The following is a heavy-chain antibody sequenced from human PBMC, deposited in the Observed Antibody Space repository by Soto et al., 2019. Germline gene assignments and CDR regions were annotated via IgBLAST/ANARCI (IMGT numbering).Heavy chain of an antibody. J-gene: IGHJ4*02. CDR2: ISYDGSNK. V-gene: IGHV3-30*03. CDR1: GFTFSSYG. D-gene: IGHD3-16*01. CDR3: AILPWGTTHYYFDY. Sequence: ESGGGVVQPGRSLRLSCAASGFTFSSYGMHWVRQAPGKGLEWVAVISYDGSNKYYADSVKGRFTISRDNSKNTLYLQMNSLRAEDTAVYYCAILPWGTTHYYFDYWGQGTLVTVSS.